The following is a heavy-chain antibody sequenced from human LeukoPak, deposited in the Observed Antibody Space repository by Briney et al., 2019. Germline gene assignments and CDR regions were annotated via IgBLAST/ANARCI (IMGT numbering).Heavy chain of an antibody. V-gene: IGHV3-7*03. J-gene: IGHJ5*02. Sequence: GGSLRLSCAASGFTFSSYWMSWVRQAPGKGLEWVANIKQDGSEKYYVDSVKGRFTISRDNAKNSLYLQMNSLRAEDTAVYYCARAPKYRLVGVPKGPFDPWGQGTLVTVSS. CDR1: GFTFSSYW. CDR3: ARAPKYRLVGVPKGPFDP. D-gene: IGHD1-26*01. CDR2: IKQDGSEK.